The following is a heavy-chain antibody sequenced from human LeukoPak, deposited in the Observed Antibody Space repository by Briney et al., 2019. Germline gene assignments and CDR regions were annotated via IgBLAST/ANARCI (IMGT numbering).Heavy chain of an antibody. D-gene: IGHD1-26*01. CDR3: ASSSGSYRVPGKFDY. CDR1: GGTFSSYA. V-gene: IGHV1-69*13. CDR2: IIPIFGTA. J-gene: IGHJ4*02. Sequence: GASVKVSCKASGGTFSSYAISWVRQAPGQGLEWMGGIIPIFGTANYAQKFQGRVTITADESTSTAYMELSSLRSEDTAVYYCASSSGSYRVPGKFDYWGQGTLDTVSS.